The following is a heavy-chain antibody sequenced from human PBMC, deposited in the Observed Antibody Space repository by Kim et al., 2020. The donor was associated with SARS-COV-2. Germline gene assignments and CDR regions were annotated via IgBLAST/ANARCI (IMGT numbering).Heavy chain of an antibody. Sequence: NPTLKSRVTLSVDASKKQFSLKLSCVAAADTAVYYCARTSGSCPAYFDYWGQRTLVTVSS. D-gene: IGHD1-26*01. V-gene: IGHV4-4*09. J-gene: IGHJ4*02. CDR3: ARTSGSCPAYFDY.